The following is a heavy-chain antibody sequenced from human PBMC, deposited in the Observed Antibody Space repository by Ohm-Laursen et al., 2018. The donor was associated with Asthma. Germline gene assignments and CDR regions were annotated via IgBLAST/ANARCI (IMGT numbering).Heavy chain of an antibody. Sequence: SLRLSCAASGFTVSSHYMSWVRQAPGKGLAWVSVIYSGGSTYYADSVKGRFTISRDNSKNTLYLQMNSLRAEDTAVYYCARDRPLYWYFDLWGRGTLVTVSS. CDR1: GFTVSSHY. J-gene: IGHJ2*01. V-gene: IGHV3-53*01. CDR2: IYSGGST. CDR3: ARDRPLYWYFDL.